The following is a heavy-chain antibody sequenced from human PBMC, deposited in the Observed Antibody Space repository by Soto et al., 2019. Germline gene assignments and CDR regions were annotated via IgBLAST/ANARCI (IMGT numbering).Heavy chain of an antibody. J-gene: IGHJ6*02. V-gene: IGHV1-2*02. CDR1: GHTFSAYY. D-gene: IGHD3-3*01. CDR2: INPNSGGT. CDR3: ARALIRFLDWIPENYYYGMDV. Sequence: GASVKVSCKPSGHTFSAYYIHWVRQAPGQGLEWMGWINPNSGGTNYAQKFQGRVTMTRDTSSRTVYMELSRLTSDDMAVYYCARALIRFLDWIPENYYYGMDVWGQGTTVTVSS.